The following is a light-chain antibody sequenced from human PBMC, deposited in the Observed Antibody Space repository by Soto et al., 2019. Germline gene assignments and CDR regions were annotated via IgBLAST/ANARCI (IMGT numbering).Light chain of an antibody. CDR1: HSSSSY. V-gene: IGKV1D-8*03. J-gene: IGKJ1*01. Sequence: VIWITQSPSLLSASPGDRVTIRCRMSHSSSSYFAWYQQKPDQPPRLLISGASTRATGTPARFSGSGAGTYFTLTSSSLPPDYFATYCQQQYNSYPLTFGQGTKVDIK. CDR3: QQYNSYPLT. CDR2: GAS.